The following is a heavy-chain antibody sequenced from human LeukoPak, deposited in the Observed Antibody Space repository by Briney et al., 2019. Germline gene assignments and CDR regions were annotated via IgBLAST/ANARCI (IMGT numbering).Heavy chain of an antibody. CDR1: GFSFSNFG. J-gene: IGHJ5*02. CDR3: AKDRGMRQIWNWFAP. V-gene: IGHV3-33*05. Sequence: GSLRLSCVVSGFSFSNFGMHWVRQAPGKGLEWVAVISFDGNSKEYGDSVRGRFTISRDNSRNTLYLQMNSLRAEDTAVYYCAKDRGMRQIWNWFAPFGQGTLVTVSS. CDR2: ISFDGNSK.